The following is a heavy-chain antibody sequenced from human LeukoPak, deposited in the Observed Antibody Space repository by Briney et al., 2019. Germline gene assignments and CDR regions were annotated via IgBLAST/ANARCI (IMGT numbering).Heavy chain of an antibody. Sequence: GGSLRLSCAGYGFTFSSYALSWVRQAPGQGLEWVSAISDSGAYTSYADSVRGRFTISRDNSRNTLYLQMISLRPEDTAVYYCAKDTSIGKYCTNGVCSPFDYWGQGTLVTVSS. V-gene: IGHV3-23*01. J-gene: IGHJ4*02. D-gene: IGHD2-8*01. CDR1: GFTFSSYA. CDR3: AKDTSIGKYCTNGVCSPFDY. CDR2: ISDSGAYT.